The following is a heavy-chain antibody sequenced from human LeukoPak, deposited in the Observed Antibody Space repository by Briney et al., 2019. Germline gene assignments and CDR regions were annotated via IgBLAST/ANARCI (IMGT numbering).Heavy chain of an antibody. CDR2: IMQDGSEK. Sequence: GGSLRLSCAASGFIFSNYWMTWVRQAPGKGLEWVANIMQDGSEKYYVDSVKGRFTISRDNAKDTLYLQINSLRAEDTAVHYCARGITGMYYYDPWGQGTLVTVSS. J-gene: IGHJ5*02. CDR3: ARGITGMYYYDP. CDR1: GFIFSNYW. D-gene: IGHD3-10*01. V-gene: IGHV3-7*01.